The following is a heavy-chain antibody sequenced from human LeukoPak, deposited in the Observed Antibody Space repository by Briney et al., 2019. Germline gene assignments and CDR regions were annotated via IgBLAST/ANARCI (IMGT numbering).Heavy chain of an antibody. CDR2: INPNSGDT. Sequence: ASVKVSCRASGYIFTAYYMHWVRQAPGQGLEWMGWINPNSGDTKYARKFQGRVTMTRDTSISTVYMELSSLRSDDTAVYYCARADSVPAGDYHYWYMDVWGKGTTVTVSS. CDR3: ARADSVPAGDYHYWYMDV. V-gene: IGHV1-2*02. D-gene: IGHD2-2*01. CDR1: GYIFTAYY. J-gene: IGHJ6*03.